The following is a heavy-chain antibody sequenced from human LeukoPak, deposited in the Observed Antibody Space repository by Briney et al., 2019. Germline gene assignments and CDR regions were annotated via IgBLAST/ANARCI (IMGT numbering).Heavy chain of an antibody. Sequence: PGGSLRLSCAASGFXFSSYGMHWVRQAPGKGLEWVAVISYDGSNKYYAESVKGRFTISRDNSKNTLYLQMNSLRAEDTAVYYCAKDWVVRGVISYWGQGTLVTVSS. CDR2: ISYDGSNK. J-gene: IGHJ4*02. V-gene: IGHV3-30*18. CDR3: AKDWVVRGVISY. CDR1: GFXFSSYG. D-gene: IGHD3-10*01.